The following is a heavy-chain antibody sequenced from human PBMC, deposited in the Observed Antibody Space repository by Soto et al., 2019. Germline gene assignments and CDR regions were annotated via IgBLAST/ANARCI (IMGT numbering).Heavy chain of an antibody. Sequence: GESLKISCKGSGYSFTSYWIGWVRQMPGKGPEWVGIIYPGDSDTRYSPSFQGQVTISADKSISTAYLQWSSLKASDTAMYYCARRAGPPDYYDSSGSNDAFDIWGQGTMVTVSS. CDR2: IYPGDSDT. D-gene: IGHD3-22*01. CDR3: ARRAGPPDYYDSSGSNDAFDI. V-gene: IGHV5-51*01. J-gene: IGHJ3*02. CDR1: GYSFTSYW.